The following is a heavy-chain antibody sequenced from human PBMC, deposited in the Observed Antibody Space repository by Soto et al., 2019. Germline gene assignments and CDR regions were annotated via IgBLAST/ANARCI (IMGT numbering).Heavy chain of an antibody. CDR3: RRERRSRSNCHTRWYLVL. J-gene: IGHJ2*01. V-gene: IGHV3-11*01. CDR1: GFTFNDYY. CDR2: ISNTGTTI. Sequence: QVQLVESGGGLVKPGGSLRLSCTASGFTFNDYYMNWFRQAPGKGLEWISYISNTGTTIYYADSVKGRFTISRDTSKNSPFLQILSPRGHGTSLYYWRRERRSRSNCHTRWYLVLWGRGTLATVSS. D-gene: IGHD2-2*02.